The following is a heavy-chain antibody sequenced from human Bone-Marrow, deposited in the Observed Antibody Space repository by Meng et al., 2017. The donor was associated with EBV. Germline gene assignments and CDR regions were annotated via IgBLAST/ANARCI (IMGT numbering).Heavy chain of an antibody. CDR2: IFYGGST. V-gene: IGHV4-4*02. CDR3: AAGFRELVRSRDY. Sequence: QVHLQVSAPNLIKPSGTLSLTCVVSGGSIRSSNWWSWVRQPPGKGLEWIGEIFYGGSTNYNPSLESRVTISVDKSKNQFSLKLSSVTAADTAVYYCAAGFRELVRSRDYWGQGTLVTVSS. CDR1: GGSIRSSNW. D-gene: IGHD3-10*01. J-gene: IGHJ4*02.